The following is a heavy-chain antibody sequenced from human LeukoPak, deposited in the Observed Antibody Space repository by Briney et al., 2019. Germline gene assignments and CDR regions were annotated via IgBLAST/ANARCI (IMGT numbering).Heavy chain of an antibody. CDR1: GGSISSGSYY. V-gene: IGHV4-61*02. CDR3: ASGGPAKIFDY. J-gene: IGHJ4*02. D-gene: IGHD4/OR15-4a*01. Sequence: PSQTLSLTCTVSGGSISSGSYYWRWNRQPAGRGLEWIGRIYTSGSTNYNPSLKSRVTISVDTSKNQFSLKLSSVTAADTAVYYCASGGPAKIFDYWGQGTLVTVSS. CDR2: IYTSGST.